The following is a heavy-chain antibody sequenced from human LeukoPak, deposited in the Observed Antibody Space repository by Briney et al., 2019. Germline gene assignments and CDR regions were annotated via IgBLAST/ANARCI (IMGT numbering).Heavy chain of an antibody. J-gene: IGHJ4*02. Sequence: GGSLRLSCAASGFXXSXYGXXWVXXXPGKXXXXVXXIWYDGNNKYYADSVKGRFTISRDNSKNTLYLQMNSLRAEDTAVYYCARSTSSEYDIYHFDYWGQGTLVTVSS. D-gene: IGHD3-9*01. CDR1: GFXXSXYG. V-gene: IGHV3-33*01. CDR3: ARSTSSEYDIYHFDY. CDR2: IWYDGNNK.